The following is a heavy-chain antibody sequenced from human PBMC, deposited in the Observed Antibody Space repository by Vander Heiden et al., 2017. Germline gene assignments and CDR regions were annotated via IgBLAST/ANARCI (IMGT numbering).Heavy chain of an antibody. Sequence: QLQLQESGPGLVKHSETLSLTCTVSGGSISSSSYYWGWIRQPPGKGLEWIGSIYYSGSTYYNPSLKSRVTISVDTSKNQFSLKLSSVTAADTAVYYCASLPYSSSWYGFDYWGQGTLVTVSS. J-gene: IGHJ4*02. CDR3: ASLPYSSSWYGFDY. CDR2: IYYSGST. D-gene: IGHD6-13*01. V-gene: IGHV4-39*01. CDR1: GGSISSSSYY.